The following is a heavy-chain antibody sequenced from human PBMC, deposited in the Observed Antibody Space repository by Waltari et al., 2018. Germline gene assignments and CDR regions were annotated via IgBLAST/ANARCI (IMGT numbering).Heavy chain of an antibody. Sequence: DVQLVQSGAEVNKPGESLRISCEGSGYDFSTYWITGVRHMPGEGREWMGGIERSDSYTSYSPCFRGHVSISVDRSISTVYIQWSGLRASDSVMYYCARTATRDFYYMDVLGKGTTVTVSS. D-gene: IGHD1-1*01. J-gene: IGHJ6*03. CDR3: ARTATRDFYYMDV. CDR1: GYDFSTYW. CDR2: IERSDSYT. V-gene: IGHV5-10-1*01.